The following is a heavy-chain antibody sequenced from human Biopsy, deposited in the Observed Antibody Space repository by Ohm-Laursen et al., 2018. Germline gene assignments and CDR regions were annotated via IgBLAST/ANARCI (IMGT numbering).Heavy chain of an antibody. Sequence: GSSVKVSCKASGGTFSSYAISWVRQAPGQGLEWMGGTIPIFGTANYAQKFQGRVTITADESTSTAYMDLSSLRSKDTAVYFCAIQGSGILTVSPAPDGDPQGAFDIWGQGTMVTVSS. J-gene: IGHJ3*02. D-gene: IGHD3-9*01. CDR1: GGTFSSYA. CDR3: AIQGSGILTVSPAPDGDPQGAFDI. CDR2: TIPIFGTA. V-gene: IGHV1-69*01.